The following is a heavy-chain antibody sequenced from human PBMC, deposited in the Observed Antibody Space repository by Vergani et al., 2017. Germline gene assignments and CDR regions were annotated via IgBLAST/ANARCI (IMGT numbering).Heavy chain of an antibody. CDR1: GGSISSGDYY. D-gene: IGHD3-3*01. J-gene: IGHJ4*02. CDR3: ARGGYYDFWSGYSREENFDY. CDR2: IYYSGST. V-gene: IGHV4-30-4*01. Sequence: QVQLQESGPGLVKPSQTLSLTCTVSGGSISSGDYYWSWIRQPPGKGLEWIGYIYYSGSTYYNPSLKSRVTISVDTSKNQFSLKLSSVTAADTAVYYCARGGYYDFWSGYSREENFDYWGRGTLVTVSS.